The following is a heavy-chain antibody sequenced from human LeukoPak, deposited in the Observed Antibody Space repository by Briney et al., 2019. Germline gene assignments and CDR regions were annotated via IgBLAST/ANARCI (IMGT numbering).Heavy chain of an antibody. Sequence: SETLSLTCTVSGGSISSSSYYWGWIRQPPGKGLEWIGSIYYSGSTYYNPSLKSRVTISVDTSKNQFSLKLSSVTAADTAVYYCARRSTSCYRSWGQGTLVTVSS. V-gene: IGHV4-39*07. CDR3: ARRSTSCYRS. CDR1: GGSISSSSYY. D-gene: IGHD2-2*02. CDR2: IYYSGST. J-gene: IGHJ4*02.